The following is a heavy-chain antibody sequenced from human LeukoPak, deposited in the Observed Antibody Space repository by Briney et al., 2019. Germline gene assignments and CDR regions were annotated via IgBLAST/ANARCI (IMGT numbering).Heavy chain of an antibody. CDR2: IYYSGST. D-gene: IGHD5-12*01. Sequence: SETLSLTCTVSGGSISSYYWSWIRQPPGKGLEWIGYIYYSGSTNYNPSLKSRVTISVDTSKNQFSLKLTSVTAADTAVYYCARVRVDIVAFDYWGQGTLVTVSS. CDR1: GGSISSYY. V-gene: IGHV4-59*01. J-gene: IGHJ4*02. CDR3: ARVRVDIVAFDY.